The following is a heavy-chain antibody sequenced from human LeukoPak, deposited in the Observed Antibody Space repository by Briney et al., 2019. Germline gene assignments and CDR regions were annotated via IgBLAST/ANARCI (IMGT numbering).Heavy chain of an antibody. CDR2: INPSGGST. CDR1: GYTFTSYA. J-gene: IGHJ3*02. D-gene: IGHD3-16*01. Sequence: ASVKVSCKASGYTFTSYAMHWVRQAPGQGLEWMGIINPSGGSTSYAQKFQGRVTMTRDMSTSTVYMELSSLRSEDTAVYYCARDSYPYYDYAPWRLTAGAFDIWGQGTIVTVPS. V-gene: IGHV1-46*01. CDR3: ARDSYPYYDYAPWRLTAGAFDI.